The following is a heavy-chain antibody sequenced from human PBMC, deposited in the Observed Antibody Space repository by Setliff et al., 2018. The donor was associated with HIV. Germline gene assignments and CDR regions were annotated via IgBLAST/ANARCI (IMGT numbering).Heavy chain of an antibody. CDR3: ARDQISAYSYGGEVYYYYMDV. Sequence: SVKVSCKASGGPFSNYAISWVRQVPGQGLEWMGGILPSFGTANYAQKFQGRVTITADESTGTAYMEGISLRPEDTAVYFCARDQISAYSYGGEVYYYYMDVWGKGTTVTVSS. D-gene: IGHD5-18*01. CDR2: ILPSFGTA. V-gene: IGHV1-69*13. J-gene: IGHJ6*03. CDR1: GGPFSNYA.